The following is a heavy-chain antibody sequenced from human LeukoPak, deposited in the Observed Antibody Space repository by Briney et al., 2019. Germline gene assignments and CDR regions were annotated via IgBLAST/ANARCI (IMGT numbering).Heavy chain of an antibody. D-gene: IGHD3-22*01. J-gene: IGHJ4*02. CDR1: GFTFSSYG. CDR2: ISYDGSNK. CDR3: AREKWYYHDSSGYALDY. V-gene: IGHV3-30*19. Sequence: GGSLRLSCAASGFTFSSYGMHWVRQAPGKGLEWVAVISYDGSNKYYVDSVKGRFTISRDNSKNTLYLQMNSLRAEDTAVYYCAREKWYYHDSSGYALDYWGQGTLVTVSS.